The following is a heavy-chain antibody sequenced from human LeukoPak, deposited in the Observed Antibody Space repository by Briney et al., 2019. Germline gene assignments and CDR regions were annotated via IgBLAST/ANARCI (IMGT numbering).Heavy chain of an antibody. J-gene: IGHJ4*02. CDR2: ISSSSSYI. V-gene: IGHV3-21*01. D-gene: IGHD6-13*01. CDR3: ARDYRYGYPSSWYHLVQIDL. CDR1: GFTFSSYS. Sequence: PGGSLRLSCAASGFTFSSYSMNWVRQAPGKGLEWVSSISSSSSYIFYADSVKGRFTLSRDNAKNSLYPQMNSLRAEDTAVYYCARDYRYGYPSSWYHLVQIDLWGQGILVTVSS.